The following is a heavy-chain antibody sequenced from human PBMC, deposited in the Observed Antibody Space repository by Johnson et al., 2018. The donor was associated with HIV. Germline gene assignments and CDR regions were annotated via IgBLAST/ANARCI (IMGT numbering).Heavy chain of an antibody. V-gene: IGHV3-43*01. CDR2: VSWDGANT. CDR3: ATGAGGAFDI. J-gene: IGHJ3*02. D-gene: IGHD1-14*01. Sequence: VQLVESGGVVVQPGGSLRLSCAASRFTFDVSLVSWDGANTYYADSVKGRFTISKDNDKNSLYLQMNSLRAEVTAVYYCATGAGGAFDIWGQGTMVTVSS. CDR1: RFTFDV.